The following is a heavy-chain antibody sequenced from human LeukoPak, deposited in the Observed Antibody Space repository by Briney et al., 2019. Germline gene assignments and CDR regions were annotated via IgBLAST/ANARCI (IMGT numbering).Heavy chain of an antibody. CDR1: GYRFTSQW. J-gene: IGHJ4*02. D-gene: IGHD3-9*01. CDR3: ARHGPYDILTGYPFFDY. V-gene: IGHV5-51*01. Sequence: GESPKISCQGSGYRFTSQWIAWVRQMPGKGLEWMGIIYPGDSETRLSPSFEGQVTISADKSISTAYLQWSSLRASDTAMYYCARHGPYDILTGYPFFDYWGQGTLVTVSS. CDR2: IYPGDSET.